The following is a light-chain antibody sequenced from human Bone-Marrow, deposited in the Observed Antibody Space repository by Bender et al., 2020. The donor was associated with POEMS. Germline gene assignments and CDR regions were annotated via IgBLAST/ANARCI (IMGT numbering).Light chain of an antibody. V-gene: IGLV4-69*01. CDR3: QTWGSGFWV. Sequence: QLVLTQSPSASASLGASVKLTCTLSSGHSNNAIAWHQQQPEKGPRFLMKVNSDGSHAKGDGIPDRFSASSSGAERYLTISSLQSDDEADYYCQTWGSGFWVFGGGTKLTVL. CDR2: VNSDGSH. J-gene: IGLJ3*02. CDR1: SGHSNNA.